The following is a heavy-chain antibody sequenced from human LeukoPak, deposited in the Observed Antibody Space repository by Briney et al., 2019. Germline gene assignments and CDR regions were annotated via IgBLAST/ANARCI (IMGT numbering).Heavy chain of an antibody. D-gene: IGHD6-19*01. J-gene: IGHJ4*02. V-gene: IGHV3-48*01. Sequence: QPGGSLRLSCAASGFTLSSYSMNWVRQAPGKGLEWVSYISGGSSTIYNSDSVKGRFTLSRDNAKNLLYLLMDTLRAEDTAVYYCARVGSNQWLDYWGQGTLVTVSS. CDR2: ISGGSSTI. CDR1: GFTLSSYS. CDR3: ARVGSNQWLDY.